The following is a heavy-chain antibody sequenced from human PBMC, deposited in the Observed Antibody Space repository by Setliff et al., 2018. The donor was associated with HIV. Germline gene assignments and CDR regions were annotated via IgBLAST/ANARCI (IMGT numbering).Heavy chain of an antibody. J-gene: IGHJ1*01. CDR2: INPYIGGT. Sequence: ASVKVSCKASGYTFSDYYVHWVRQAPGQGLEWVGWINPYIGGTNYAQKFQGRVTMTRDTSITTVYMELSKLRSDDTAVYYCARDPAPSSSASYFQHWGQGTQVTVSS. V-gene: IGHV1-2*02. CDR3: ARDPAPSSSASYFQH. CDR1: GYTFSDYY. D-gene: IGHD6-6*01.